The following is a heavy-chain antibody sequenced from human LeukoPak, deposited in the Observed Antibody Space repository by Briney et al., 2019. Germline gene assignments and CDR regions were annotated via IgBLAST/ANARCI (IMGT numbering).Heavy chain of an antibody. CDR1: GFTFSSYA. CDR3: AKDAPVNIVVVPAANS. D-gene: IGHD2-2*01. Sequence: GGSLRLSCADSGFTFSSYAMSWVRQAPGKGVEWVSAISGSGGSTYYADSVKGRFTISRDNSKNTLYLQMNSLRAEDTAVYYCAKDAPVNIVVVPAANSWGQGTLVTVSS. V-gene: IGHV3-23*01. J-gene: IGHJ4*02. CDR2: ISGSGGST.